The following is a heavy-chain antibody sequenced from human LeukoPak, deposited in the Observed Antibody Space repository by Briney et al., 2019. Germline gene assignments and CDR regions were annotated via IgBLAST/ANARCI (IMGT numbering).Heavy chain of an antibody. V-gene: IGHV1-18*01. Sequence: ASVKVSCKASGYTLTSYGISWVRQAPGQGLEWMGWISAYNGNTNYAQKLQGRVTMTTDTSTSTAYMELRSLRSDDTAVYYCARGASLPLYYDSSGYYQLPDYWGQGTLVTVSS. J-gene: IGHJ4*02. CDR2: ISAYNGNT. CDR1: GYTLTSYG. CDR3: ARGASLPLYYDSSGYYQLPDY. D-gene: IGHD3-22*01.